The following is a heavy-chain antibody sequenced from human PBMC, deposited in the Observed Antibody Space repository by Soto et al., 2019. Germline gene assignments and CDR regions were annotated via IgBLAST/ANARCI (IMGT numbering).Heavy chain of an antibody. CDR3: ARLKDGWYYFDY. CDR2: IYYSGST. J-gene: IGHJ4*02. Sequence: PSETLSLTCTVSGGSISSSSYYWGWIRQPPGKGLEWIGSIYYSGSTYYNPSLKSRVTISVDTSKNQFSLKLSSVTAADTAVYYCARLKDGWYYFDYWGQGTLVTVSS. D-gene: IGHD6-19*01. CDR1: GGSISSSSYY. V-gene: IGHV4-39*01.